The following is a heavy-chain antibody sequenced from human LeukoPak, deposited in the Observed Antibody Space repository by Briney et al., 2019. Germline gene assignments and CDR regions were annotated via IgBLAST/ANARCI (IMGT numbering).Heavy chain of an antibody. V-gene: IGHV1-2*02. CDR3: ARDGGYGAGSYRVYYYYMDV. D-gene: IGHD3-10*01. J-gene: IGHJ6*03. CDR2: INPNSGGT. CDR1: VYTFTGYY. Sequence: GASVKVSCKASVYTFTGYYMNWVRQAPGQGLEWMGWINPNSGGTNYAQKFQGRVTMTRDTSISTAYMELSRLRSDDTAVYYCARDGGYGAGSYRVYYYYMDVWGKGTTVTVSS.